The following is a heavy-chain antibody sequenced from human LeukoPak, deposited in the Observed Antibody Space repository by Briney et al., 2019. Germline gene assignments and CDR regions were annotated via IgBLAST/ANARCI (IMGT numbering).Heavy chain of an antibody. CDR2: IYHSGST. CDR3: ARHVGVPPYFDY. V-gene: IGHV4-38-2*02. D-gene: IGHD1-26*01. Sequence: PSETLSLTCTVSGYSISSGYYWGWIRQPPGQGLEWIGSIYHSGSTYYNPSLKSRVTISVDTSKNQFSLKLSSVTAADTAVYYCARHVGVPPYFDYWGQGTLVTVSS. CDR1: GYSISSGYY. J-gene: IGHJ4*02.